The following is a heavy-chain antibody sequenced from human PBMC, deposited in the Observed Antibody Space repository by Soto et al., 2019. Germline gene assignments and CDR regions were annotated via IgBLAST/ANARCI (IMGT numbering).Heavy chain of an antibody. V-gene: IGHV3-48*02. Sequence: GGSLRLSCAASGFSFSDYYKNWVCQAPGKGLEWVWSISSSSSTIYYADSVKGRFTISRDNAKNSLYLQMNSLRDEDTAVYYCVRTSRNAVMVVAATAGMDVWGQGTTVTVSS. J-gene: IGHJ6*02. CDR2: ISSSSSTI. CDR3: VRTSRNAVMVVAATAGMDV. CDR1: GFSFSDYY. D-gene: IGHD2-15*01.